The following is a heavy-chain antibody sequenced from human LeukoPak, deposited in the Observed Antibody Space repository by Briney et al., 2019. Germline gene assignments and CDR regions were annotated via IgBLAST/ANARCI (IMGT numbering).Heavy chain of an antibody. Sequence: GGSLRLSCAASGFIVSGDFMSWVRQAPGKGLEWVSVIYSDGSTYYADSVKGRFTISRDNSKNTLDLQMTGLRAEDTAVYYCARDAGNSGYGMGVWGQGTTVTVSS. V-gene: IGHV3-53*01. CDR1: GFIVSGDF. CDR2: IYSDGST. D-gene: IGHD6-19*01. CDR3: ARDAGNSGYGMGV. J-gene: IGHJ6*02.